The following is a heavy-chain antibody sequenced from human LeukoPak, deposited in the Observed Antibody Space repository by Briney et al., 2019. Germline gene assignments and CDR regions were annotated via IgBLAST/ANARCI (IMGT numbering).Heavy chain of an antibody. CDR2: FRSHGAPR. CDR1: GCSFSSFA. Sequence: GGALRLSCAASGCSFSSFAMTWVRQAPAKGREGVAIFRSHGAPRYNAGSVTGRFPISRDNSKNTVYLQMHSVRVEDTAIYYCARGQEFDDGVFDSWGQGTLVTVSS. CDR3: ARGQEFDDGVFDS. D-gene: IGHD1-1*01. J-gene: IGHJ4*02. V-gene: IGHV3-23*01.